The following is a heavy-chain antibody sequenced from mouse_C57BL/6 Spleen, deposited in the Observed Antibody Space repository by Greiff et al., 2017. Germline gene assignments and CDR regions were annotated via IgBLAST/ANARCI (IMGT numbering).Heavy chain of an antibody. CDR1: GYTFTSYW. Sequence: QVQLQQPGAELVMPGASVKLSCKASGYTFTSYWMHWVKQRPGQGLEWIGEIDPSDSYTNYNQKFKGKSTLTVDKSSSTAYMQLSSLTSEDSAVYYCARSSYYYGSSRSYLYFDVWGTGTTVTVSS. CDR3: ARSSYYYGSSRSYLYFDV. CDR2: IDPSDSYT. D-gene: IGHD1-1*01. J-gene: IGHJ1*03. V-gene: IGHV1-69*01.